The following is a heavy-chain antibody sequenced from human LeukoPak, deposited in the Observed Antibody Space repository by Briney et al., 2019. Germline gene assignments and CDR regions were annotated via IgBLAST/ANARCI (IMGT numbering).Heavy chain of an antibody. D-gene: IGHD3-16*01. CDR2: IYQDGREK. CDR1: GFTFSSHL. Sequence: GGSLRLSCAASGFTFSSHLMTWLRQAPGKGLEWVANIYQDGREKYYVTSVRGRFTISRDNSKNTLYLQMNSLRAEDTAVYYCARGGIYFDYWGQGTLVTVSS. J-gene: IGHJ4*02. V-gene: IGHV3-7*01. CDR3: ARGGIYFDY.